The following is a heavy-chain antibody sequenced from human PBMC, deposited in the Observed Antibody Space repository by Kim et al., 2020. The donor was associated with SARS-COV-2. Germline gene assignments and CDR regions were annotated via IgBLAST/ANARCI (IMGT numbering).Heavy chain of an antibody. D-gene: IGHD3-10*01. Sequence: GGSLRLSCAASGFTFSSYGMHWVRQAPGKGLEWVAVIWYDGSNKYYADSVKGRFTISRDNSKNTLYLQMNSLRAEDTAVYYCAREDKNGSGAFDIWGQGTMVTVSS. CDR3: AREDKNGSGAFDI. CDR1: GFTFSSYG. J-gene: IGHJ3*02. CDR2: IWYDGSNK. V-gene: IGHV3-33*01.